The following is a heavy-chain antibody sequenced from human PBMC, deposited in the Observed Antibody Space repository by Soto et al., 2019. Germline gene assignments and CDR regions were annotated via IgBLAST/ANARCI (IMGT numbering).Heavy chain of an antibody. CDR2: MNPGSGDT. CDR1: GYSFTNND. D-gene: IGHD3-16*02. Sequence: GASVKFSCKASGYSFTNNDVSWVRQATGQGLEWMGWMNPGSGDTGYAQKFQVRVTMTRDISIATAYMELSSLSSDDTAIYYCARMASLGSLNGFDPWGQGTLVTVSS. V-gene: IGHV1-8*01. CDR3: ARMASLGSLNGFDP. J-gene: IGHJ5*02.